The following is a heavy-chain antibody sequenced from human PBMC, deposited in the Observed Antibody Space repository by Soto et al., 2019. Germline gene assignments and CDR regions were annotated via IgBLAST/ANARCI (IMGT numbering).Heavy chain of an antibody. CDR3: AREVQVHTPAFVY. D-gene: IGHD3-10*01. CDR1: GGTFNTYA. V-gene: IGHV1-69*19. J-gene: IGHJ4*02. Sequence: QVQLVQCGAEMQKPGSSVKVSCQSSGGTFNTYAMNWVRQAPGQGPEWMGDISPMFGAANYAPKFQGRVTITADESTGTSYMQLSSLTSEDTALYFCAREVQVHTPAFVYWGQGTLVTVSS. CDR2: ISPMFGAA.